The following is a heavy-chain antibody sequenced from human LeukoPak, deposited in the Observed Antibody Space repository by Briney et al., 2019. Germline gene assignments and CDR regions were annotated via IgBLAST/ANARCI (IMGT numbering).Heavy chain of an antibody. D-gene: IGHD5-12*01. CDR3: ARSRYSGYDYRYYYYYMDV. V-gene: IGHV1-69*01. CDR2: IIPIFGTA. CDR1: GGTFSSYA. Sequence: GSSVKVSCKASGGTFSSYAISWVRQAPGQGLGWMGGIIPIFGTANYAQKFQGRVTITADESTSTAYMELSSLRSEDTAVYYCARSRYSGYDYRYYYYYMDVWGKGTTVTVSS. J-gene: IGHJ6*03.